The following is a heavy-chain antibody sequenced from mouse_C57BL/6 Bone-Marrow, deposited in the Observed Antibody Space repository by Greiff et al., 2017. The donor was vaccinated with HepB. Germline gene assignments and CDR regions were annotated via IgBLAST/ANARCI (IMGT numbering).Heavy chain of an antibody. Sequence: EVNVVESEGGLVQPGSSMKLSCTASGFTFSDYYMAWVRQVPEKGLEWVANINYDGSSTYYLDSLKSRFIISRDNAKNILYLQMSSLKSEDTATYYCARDRQDGYWGYFDYWGQGTTLTVSS. CDR2: INYDGSST. CDR1: GFTFSDYY. CDR3: ARDRQDGYWGYFDY. V-gene: IGHV5-16*01. J-gene: IGHJ2*01. D-gene: IGHD2-3*01.